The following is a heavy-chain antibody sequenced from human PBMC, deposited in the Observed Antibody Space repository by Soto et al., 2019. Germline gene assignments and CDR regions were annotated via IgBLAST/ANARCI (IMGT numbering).Heavy chain of an antibody. V-gene: IGHV3-30*18. CDR3: AKAPAVAGVPLKYFYYYGMDV. CDR1: GFSFSQFG. CDR2: ISYEGSNK. J-gene: IGHJ6*02. Sequence: GGSLRLSCAASGFSFSQFGMHWVRQAPGKGPEWVATISYEGSNKYYADSVKGRFTISRDNSKNTLYLVMSSLRAEDTAVYYCAKAPAVAGVPLKYFYYYGMDVWGQGTAVTVSS. D-gene: IGHD6-19*01.